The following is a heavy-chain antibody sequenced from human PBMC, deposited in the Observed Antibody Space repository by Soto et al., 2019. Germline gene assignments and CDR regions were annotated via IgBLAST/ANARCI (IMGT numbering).Heavy chain of an antibody. CDR1: GYTFTSYD. Sequence: ASVNVSCKASGYTFTSYDINWVRQATGQGLEWMGWMNPNSGNTGYAQKFQGRVTMTRNTSISTAYMELSSLRSEDTAVYYCARGGTRYCSGGSCYLEAFDIWGQGTMVTVSS. CDR2: MNPNSGNT. V-gene: IGHV1-8*01. CDR3: ARGGTRYCSGGSCYLEAFDI. J-gene: IGHJ3*02. D-gene: IGHD2-15*01.